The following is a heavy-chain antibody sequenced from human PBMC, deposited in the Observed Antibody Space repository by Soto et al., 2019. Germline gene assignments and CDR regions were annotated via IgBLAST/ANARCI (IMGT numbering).Heavy chain of an antibody. J-gene: IGHJ4*02. CDR1: GGSINNYY. D-gene: IGHD6-13*01. CDR2: IFSTGTT. V-gene: IGHV4-59*08. Sequence: QVQLQESGPGLVKPSETLSLTCTVSGGSINNYYWSWIRQPPGKGLEWIAYIFSTGTTSYNPSLKSRVSASVDTSKNQGYLHLNSVTAADTAVYYCARHPQVPYFQQGLDYWGQGTLVTVSS. CDR3: ARHPQVPYFQQGLDY.